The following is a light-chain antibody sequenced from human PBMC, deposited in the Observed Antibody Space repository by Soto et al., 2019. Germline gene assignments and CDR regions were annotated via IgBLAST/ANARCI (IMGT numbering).Light chain of an antibody. CDR3: QHRSSWPRT. J-gene: IGKJ2*02. CDR2: GAS. CDR1: QSVSRSY. V-gene: IGKV3D-20*02. Sequence: EIVLTQSPGTLSLSPGDRATLSCRASQSVSRSYLGWYQQKPGQAPRLLIYGASNRATGIPDRFSGSGSGTDFTLTISRLEPEDFAVYYCQHRSSWPRTFGQGTKVDIK.